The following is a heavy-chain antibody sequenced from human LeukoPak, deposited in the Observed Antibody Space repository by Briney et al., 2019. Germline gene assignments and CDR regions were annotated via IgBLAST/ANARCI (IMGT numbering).Heavy chain of an antibody. Sequence: GGSLRLSCAASGFTFSSYAMHWVRKAPGKGLEWVAAISYDGSNKYYADSVKGRFTISRDNSKNTLYLQMNSLRAEDTAVYYCARDKRGLRYFDWLGIYDYWGQGTLVTVSS. D-gene: IGHD3-9*01. V-gene: IGHV3-30*04. CDR1: GFTFSSYA. CDR3: ARDKRGLRYFDWLGIYDY. CDR2: ISYDGSNK. J-gene: IGHJ4*02.